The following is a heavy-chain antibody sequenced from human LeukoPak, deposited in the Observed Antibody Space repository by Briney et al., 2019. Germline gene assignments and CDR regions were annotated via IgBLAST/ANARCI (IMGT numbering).Heavy chain of an antibody. Sequence: SETLSLTCTVSGYSISRDYHWGWMRQPPGKGLEWIGSIYHSGSTYYNPSLKSRVTISVDTSKNQFSLRLSSATAADTAVYYCARVRGWEPFDYWGQGTLVTVSS. J-gene: IGHJ4*02. V-gene: IGHV4-38-2*02. CDR1: GYSISRDYH. CDR3: ARVRGWEPFDY. D-gene: IGHD1-26*01. CDR2: IYHSGST.